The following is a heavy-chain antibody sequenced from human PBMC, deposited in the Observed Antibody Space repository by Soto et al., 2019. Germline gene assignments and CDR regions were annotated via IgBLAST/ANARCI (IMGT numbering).Heavy chain of an antibody. CDR1: GGSFSGYY. V-gene: IGHV4-34*01. CDR3: ARGFRLPRNWFDP. J-gene: IGHJ5*02. CDR2: INHSGGT. Sequence: QVQLQQWGAGLLKPSETLSLTCAVYGGSFSGYYWSWIRQPPGKGLEWIGEINHSGGTNYNPSLKSRVTISVDTSKNQFSLKLSSVTAADTAVYYCARGFRLPRNWFDPWGQGTLVTVSS. D-gene: IGHD2-15*01.